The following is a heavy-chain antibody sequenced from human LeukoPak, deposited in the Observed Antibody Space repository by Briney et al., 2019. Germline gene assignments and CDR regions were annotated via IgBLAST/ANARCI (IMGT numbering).Heavy chain of an antibody. Sequence: PSETLSLTCAVYGGSFSGYYWSWIRQPPGKGLEWIGEINHSGSTNYNPSLKSRVTISVDTSKNQFSLKLSSVTAADTAVYYCARRKDSSGYFGRMGWFDPWGQRTLVTVSS. CDR1: GGSFSGYY. V-gene: IGHV4-34*01. CDR3: ARRKDSSGYFGRMGWFDP. D-gene: IGHD3-22*01. J-gene: IGHJ5*02. CDR2: INHSGST.